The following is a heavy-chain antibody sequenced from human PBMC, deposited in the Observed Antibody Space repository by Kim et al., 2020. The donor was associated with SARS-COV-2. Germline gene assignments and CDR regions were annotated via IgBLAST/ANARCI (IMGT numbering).Heavy chain of an antibody. CDR2: IKQDQSDR. CDR3: ARDSGGSLDY. Sequence: GGSLRLSCAASGFTFSSYWMGWVRQAPGKGLEWLANIKQDQSDRNYVDSVRGRFTISRDNDKNSLYLQMNSLRAEDTAVYYCARDSGGSLDYWGQGTLVTVYS. V-gene: IGHV3-7*03. J-gene: IGHJ4*02. CDR1: GFTFSSYW. D-gene: IGHD3-16*01.